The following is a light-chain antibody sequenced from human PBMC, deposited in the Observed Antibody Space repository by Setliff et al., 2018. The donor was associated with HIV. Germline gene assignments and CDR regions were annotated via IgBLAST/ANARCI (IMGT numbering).Light chain of an antibody. Sequence: QSALAQPASVSGSPGQSITVSCTDIDPYNSVSWYQQLPGKAPKLILYEVSVRPSGISHRFAGSKSDNTASLTSSGLEAEDEGSYYCSSYTSSGAPSYVFGTGTKGTVL. V-gene: IGLV2-14*01. CDR2: EVS. J-gene: IGLJ1*01. CDR3: SSYTSSGAPSYV. CDR1: IDPYNS.